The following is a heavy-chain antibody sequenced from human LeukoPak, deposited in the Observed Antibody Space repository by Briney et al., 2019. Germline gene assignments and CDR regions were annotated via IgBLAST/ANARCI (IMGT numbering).Heavy chain of an antibody. Sequence: GGSLRLSCAASGFTFSSYAMTWVRQAPGKGLEWVSGISGSGAGTYYADSVKGRFTVSRDNSKNTLYLQMNNLRAEDTALYYCAKSHSSIWYFDCWGQGTLVTVSS. CDR3: AKSHSSIWYFDC. CDR1: GFTFSSYA. CDR2: ISGSGAGT. D-gene: IGHD6-13*01. J-gene: IGHJ4*02. V-gene: IGHV3-23*01.